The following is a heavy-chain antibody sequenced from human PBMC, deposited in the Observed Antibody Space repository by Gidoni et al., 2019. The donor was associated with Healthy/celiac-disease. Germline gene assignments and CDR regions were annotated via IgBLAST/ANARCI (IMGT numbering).Heavy chain of an antibody. V-gene: IGHV4-61*02. D-gene: IGHD3-22*01. CDR1: GGSISSGSYY. Sequence: QVQLPESGPGLVKPSQTLSLTCTASGGSISSGSYYWSWIRQPAGKGLEWIGRIYTSGSTNYNPSLKSRVTISVDTSKNQFSLKLSSVTAADTAVYYCARGVGPSSGYYFDYWGQGTLVTVSS. CDR2: IYTSGST. J-gene: IGHJ4*02. CDR3: ARGVGPSSGYYFDY.